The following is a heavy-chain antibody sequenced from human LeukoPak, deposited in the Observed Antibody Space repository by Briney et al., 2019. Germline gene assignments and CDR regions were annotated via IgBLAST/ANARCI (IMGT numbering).Heavy chain of an antibody. CDR1: GFTFNSYA. CDR2: ISSGGGST. D-gene: IGHD3-9*01. Sequence: PGGSLRLFCAASGFTFNSYAMSWVRQAPGKGLEWVSGISSGGGSTYYADSVKGRFTISRDNSKITLYLQMITLRAEDTAVYHCAKEAGNDWSYFDYWGQGTLVTVSS. J-gene: IGHJ4*02. V-gene: IGHV3-23*01. CDR3: AKEAGNDWSYFDY.